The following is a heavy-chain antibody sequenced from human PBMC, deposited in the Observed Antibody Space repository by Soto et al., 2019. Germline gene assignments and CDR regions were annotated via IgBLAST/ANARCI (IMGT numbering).Heavy chain of an antibody. CDR2: IDPSDSDT. CDR3: ARRSAAFHWFDP. D-gene: IGHD6-25*01. J-gene: IGHJ5*02. Sequence: PGESLKISCKGSGYSFTSYWVSWVRQMPGKGLEWMGGIDPSDSDTSYSPSFQGQVTISADKSITTAYLQWSSLKASDTAMYYCARRSAAFHWFDPWGQGTLVTVSS. CDR1: GYSFTSYW. V-gene: IGHV5-10-1*04.